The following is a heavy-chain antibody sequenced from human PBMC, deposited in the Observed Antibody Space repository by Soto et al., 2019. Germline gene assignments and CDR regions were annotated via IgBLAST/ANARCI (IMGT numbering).Heavy chain of an antibody. J-gene: IGHJ6*02. CDR3: ERLTTVTVYYYYYGMDV. Sequence: EVQLLESGGGLVQPGGSLRLSCAASGFTFSSYAMSWVRQAPGKGLEWVSAISGSGGSTYYADSVKGRFTISRDNTKNTLYLQMNSLRAEDTAVYYCERLTTVTVYYYYYGMDVWGQGTTVTVSS. D-gene: IGHD4-4*01. CDR2: ISGSGGST. V-gene: IGHV3-23*01. CDR1: GFTFSSYA.